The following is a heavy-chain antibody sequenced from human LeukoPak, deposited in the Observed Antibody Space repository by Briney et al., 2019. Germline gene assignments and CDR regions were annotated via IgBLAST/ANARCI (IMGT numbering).Heavy chain of an antibody. CDR2: ISGHGGNS. CDR3: TRLVAGMDV. Sequence: GGSLRLSCAASRFTFGSYGMTWVRQAPGKGLEWVSSISGHGGNSYYADSVKGRFTISRDNSKNTLYLQMNSLKTEDTAVYYCTRLVAGMDVWGQGTTVTVSS. V-gene: IGHV3-23*01. J-gene: IGHJ6*02. CDR1: RFTFGSYG.